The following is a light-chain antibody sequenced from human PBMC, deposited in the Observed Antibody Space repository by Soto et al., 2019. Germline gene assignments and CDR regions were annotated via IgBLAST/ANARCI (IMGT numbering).Light chain of an antibody. CDR1: QSISSW. Sequence: DIQMTQSPSTLSASVGARVPINCRTSQSISSWLAWYQQKPGEAPKFLIYDASSLESGVPSRFSGSGSGTECTLTISSLQPDDVATYYCQQYNSYSLTFGGGTKVDIK. V-gene: IGKV1-5*01. CDR2: DAS. J-gene: IGKJ4*01. CDR3: QQYNSYSLT.